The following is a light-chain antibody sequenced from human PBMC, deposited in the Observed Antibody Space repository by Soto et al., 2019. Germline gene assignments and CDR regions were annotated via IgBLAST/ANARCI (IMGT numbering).Light chain of an antibody. CDR1: SSDVGAYIF. Sequence: QAVVSQPCWASVSLWQAVTISCNGTSSDVGAYIFVSWYQQHPGKAPKLMVYDVNRRPPGVPDRFFDSKSGNTASLTVSGLQAEDEADYYCVSFAGGTYVFGPGTKVA. V-gene: IGLV2-8*01. J-gene: IGLJ1*01. CDR2: DVN. CDR3: VSFAGGTYV.